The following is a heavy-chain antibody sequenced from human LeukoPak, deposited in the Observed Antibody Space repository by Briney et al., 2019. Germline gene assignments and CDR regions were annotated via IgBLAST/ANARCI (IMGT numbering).Heavy chain of an antibody. CDR3: ARGNGDYGGRLGGYFDL. Sequence: SVKVSCKASGGTFGNFAISWVRQAPGQGLEWMGRITPSLNIADYTQRFQDRVTITADTSTSTVYMELSSLRSEDTAVYYCARGNGDYGGRLGGYFDLWGRGTLVTVSS. CDR2: ITPSLNIA. D-gene: IGHD4-17*01. J-gene: IGHJ2*01. V-gene: IGHV1-69*04. CDR1: GGTFGNFA.